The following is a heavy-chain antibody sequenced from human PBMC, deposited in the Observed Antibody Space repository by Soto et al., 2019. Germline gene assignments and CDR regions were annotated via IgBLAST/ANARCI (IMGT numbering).Heavy chain of an antibody. V-gene: IGHV1-24*01. J-gene: IGHJ5*02. CDR2: FDREDDET. CDR3: ATDVGGYCTSTTCSRWFDP. CDR1: GYTLSKLS. D-gene: IGHD2-2*01. Sequence: ASVKVSCKVSGYTLSKLSMHWVRQTPGKGLEWMGGFDREDDETIYAQKFRGRVTMTEGTSTDTAYMELSSLTSEDTAVYYCATDVGGYCTSTTCSRWFDPWGQGTLVTVSS.